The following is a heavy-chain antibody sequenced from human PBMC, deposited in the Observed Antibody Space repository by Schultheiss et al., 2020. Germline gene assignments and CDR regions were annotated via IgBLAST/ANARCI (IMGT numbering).Heavy chain of an antibody. CDR2: ISYDGSNK. CDR1: GFTFSSYG. J-gene: IGHJ5*02. CDR3: ARDSPAVAAVSWIDP. Sequence: GGSLRLSCAASGFTFSSYGMHWVRQAPGKGLEWVAVISYDGSNKYYADSVKGRFTISRDNSKNTLYLQMNSLRAEDTAVYYCARDSPAVAAVSWIDPWGQGTLVTVSS. D-gene: IGHD6-19*01. V-gene: IGHV3-30*03.